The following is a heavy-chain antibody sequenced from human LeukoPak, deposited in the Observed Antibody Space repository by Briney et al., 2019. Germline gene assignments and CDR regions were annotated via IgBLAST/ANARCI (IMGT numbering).Heavy chain of an antibody. CDR1: GGSISSHF. CDR2: NYYTGST. CDR3: ARQGGGYD. J-gene: IGHJ4*02. V-gene: IGHV4-59*08. D-gene: IGHD5-12*01. Sequence: PSETLSLTCTVSGGSISSHFWSWIRQPPGKGLEWLGYNYYTGSTNYNSSLGGRITILIDTSKNQFSLTLTSVTAADTAVYYCARQGGGYDWGQGILVTVSS.